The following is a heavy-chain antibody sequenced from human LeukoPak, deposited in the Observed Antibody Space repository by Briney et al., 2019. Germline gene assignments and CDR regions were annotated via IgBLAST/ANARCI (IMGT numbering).Heavy chain of an antibody. Sequence: GGSLRLSCAASGFTFSSYSMNWVRQAPGKGLEWVSSISSSSSYIYYADSVKGRFTISRDNAKNSLYLQMNSLRAEDTAVYYCAKDKGSLAAAGLFDYWGQGTLVTVSS. J-gene: IGHJ4*02. CDR2: ISSSSSYI. CDR3: AKDKGSLAAAGLFDY. CDR1: GFTFSSYS. V-gene: IGHV3-21*01. D-gene: IGHD6-13*01.